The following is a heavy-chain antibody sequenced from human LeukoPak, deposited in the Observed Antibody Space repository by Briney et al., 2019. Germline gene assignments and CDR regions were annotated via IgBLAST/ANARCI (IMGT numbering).Heavy chain of an antibody. J-gene: IGHJ3*02. Sequence: PSETLSHTCSVSGGSISSYYWDWIRQPPGKGLEWIGSIYYSGSTYYNPSLKSRVTISVDTAKNQFSLKLSSVTAADTAVYYCARDLYCSRTNDAFVIWGQGTMVTLSS. V-gene: IGHV4-39*07. CDR2: IYYSGST. CDR3: ARDLYCSRTNDAFVI. CDR1: GGSISSYY. D-gene: IGHD6-13*01.